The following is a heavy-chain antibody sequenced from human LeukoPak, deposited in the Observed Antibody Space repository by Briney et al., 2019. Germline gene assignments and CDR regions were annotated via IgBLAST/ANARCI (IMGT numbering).Heavy chain of an antibody. CDR1: GGSISSYF. CDR3: ARGNIWDYRRYYYYMDV. CDR2: IHTSGST. D-gene: IGHD4-11*01. Sequence: SETLSLTCTFSGGSISSYFWSWIRQSAGKGLEWIGRIHTSGSTNYNPSLKSRVTMSVDTSKNQFSLKLNSVTAADTAIYYCARGNIWDYRRYYYYMDVWGKGTTVTVSS. J-gene: IGHJ6*03. V-gene: IGHV4-4*07.